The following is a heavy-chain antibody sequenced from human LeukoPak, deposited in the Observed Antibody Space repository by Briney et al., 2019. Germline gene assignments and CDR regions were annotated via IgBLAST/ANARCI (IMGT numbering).Heavy chain of an antibody. V-gene: IGHV1-69*04. CDR2: IIPVLGTV. CDR3: ARGGVVEIGAVGMDV. J-gene: IGHJ6*02. Sequence: ASVKLSCKASGGSFSTYVINWVRQAPGQGLEWMGRIIPVLGTVNYAQSFQGRVNITANTATNTGYMELTSLKSEDTAVYYCARGGVVEIGAVGMDVWGQGTTVTVSS. CDR1: GGSFSTYV. D-gene: IGHD2-21*01.